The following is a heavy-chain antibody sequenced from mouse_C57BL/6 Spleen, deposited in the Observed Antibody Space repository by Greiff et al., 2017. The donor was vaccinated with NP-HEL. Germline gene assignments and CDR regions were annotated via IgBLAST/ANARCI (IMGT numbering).Heavy chain of an antibody. CDR2: IDPETGGT. CDR3: TRWWLRRDYYAMDY. V-gene: IGHV1-15*01. Sequence: QVQLQQSGAELVRPGASVTLSCKASGYTFTDYEMHWVKQTPVHGLEWIGAIDPETGGTAYNQKFKGKAILTADKSSSTAYMELRSLTSEDSAVYYCTRWWLRRDYYAMDYWGQGTSVTVSS. J-gene: IGHJ4*01. CDR1: GYTFTDYE. D-gene: IGHD2-2*01.